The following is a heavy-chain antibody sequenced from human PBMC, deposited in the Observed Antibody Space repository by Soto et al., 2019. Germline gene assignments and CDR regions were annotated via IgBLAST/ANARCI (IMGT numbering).Heavy chain of an antibody. CDR3: ARRRGWDFDSTGYLFDY. Sequence: ESLKISCKGSGYSFTSYWIGWVLQMPGKGLEWMGIIHPGDSDTRYSPSFQGQVTISADKSTSTAYLQWSSLKASDTAMYYCARRRGWDFDSTGYLFDYWGQGTLVTVSS. D-gene: IGHD3-22*01. V-gene: IGHV5-51*01. CDR1: GYSFTSYW. J-gene: IGHJ4*02. CDR2: IHPGDSDT.